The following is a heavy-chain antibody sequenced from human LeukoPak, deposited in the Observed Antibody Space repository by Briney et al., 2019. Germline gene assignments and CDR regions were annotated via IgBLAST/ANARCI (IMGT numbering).Heavy chain of an antibody. CDR2: IHASGTT. D-gene: IGHD3-10*01. Sequence: SETLSLTCTVSGGSISSYFWTWIRQPAGKGLEWIGRIHASGTTNYNSSLKSRVSMSVDTSKNQFSLKLTSVTAADTAVYFCARDGADVYGRAFDYWGQGTLVSVSS. CDR1: GGSISSYF. J-gene: IGHJ4*02. CDR3: ARDGADVYGRAFDY. V-gene: IGHV4-4*07.